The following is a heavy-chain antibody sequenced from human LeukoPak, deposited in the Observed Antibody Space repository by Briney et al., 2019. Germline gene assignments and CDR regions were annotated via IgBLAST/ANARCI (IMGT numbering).Heavy chain of an antibody. V-gene: IGHV4-30-4*07. J-gene: IGHJ5*02. CDR3: ARGRHKLYGDYVRETWFDP. Sequence: PSETLSLTCAVSGGSISSGGYSWSWIRQPPGKGLEWIGYIYYSGSTYYNPSLKSRVTISVDTSKNQFSLKLSSVTAADTAVYYCARGRHKLYGDYVRETWFDPWGQGTLVTVSS. CDR1: GGSISSGGYS. D-gene: IGHD4-17*01. CDR2: IYYSGST.